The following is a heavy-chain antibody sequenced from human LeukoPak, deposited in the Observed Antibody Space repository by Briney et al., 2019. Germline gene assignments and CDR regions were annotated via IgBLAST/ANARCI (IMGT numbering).Heavy chain of an antibody. V-gene: IGHV3-73*01. J-gene: IGHJ4*02. CDR1: GFTFSGSP. CDR2: IRSKADNYAT. Sequence: SGGSLRLSCAASGFTFSGSPILWVRQASGKGLEWVGRIRSKADNYATAYAASVQGRCTISRDDSKSTAYLQLNSLKTEDTAVYYCTRSNYWGQGTLVTVSS. CDR3: TRSNY.